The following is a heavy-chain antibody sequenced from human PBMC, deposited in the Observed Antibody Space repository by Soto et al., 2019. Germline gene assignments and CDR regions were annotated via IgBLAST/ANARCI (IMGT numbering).Heavy chain of an antibody. Sequence: QMQLVQSGPEEKKPGTSVKVSCKASGFTFTSSSVQWVRQARGQGLEWIGWIVVGTGDTKYAQKFQERVTFDRDISTTTAYMEVSSLTSDDTAVYYCAADRGYLWGQGTLVTVSS. CDR3: AADRGYL. CDR1: GFTFTSSS. D-gene: IGHD3-10*01. V-gene: IGHV1-58*01. CDR2: IVVGTGDT. J-gene: IGHJ5*02.